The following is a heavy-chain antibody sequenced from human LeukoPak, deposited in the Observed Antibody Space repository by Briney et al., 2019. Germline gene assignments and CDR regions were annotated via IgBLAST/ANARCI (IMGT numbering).Heavy chain of an antibody. Sequence: PSETLSLTCTVPGDSISRYYGSWVRQPPGKGLGRVGDIYYTGITKDNPSLKNPVTISVETSKKQFTLKLTSVTAADTAVYYCARSCSPSGTKAFGIWGQGTMVTVSS. CDR1: GDSISRYY. J-gene: IGHJ3*02. CDR3: ARSCSPSGTKAFGI. D-gene: IGHD3-10*01. V-gene: IGHV4-59*01. CDR2: IYYTGIT.